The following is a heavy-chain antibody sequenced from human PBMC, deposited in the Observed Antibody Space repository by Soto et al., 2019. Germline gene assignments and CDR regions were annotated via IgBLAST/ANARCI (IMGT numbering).Heavy chain of an antibody. J-gene: IGHJ4*02. CDR3: AKLVIGYCSGNTCDDY. Sequence: VQLLESGGGSIQPGGSLRLSCAASGFTFSYGIHWLRQAPGKGLEWVAYISYDSSNKFYGDSVKGRFTISRDNSKNTQFLQMNSLRAEDTAVYYCAKLVIGYCSGNTCDDYWGQGTLVAVSS. CDR2: ISYDSSNK. D-gene: IGHD2-15*01. V-gene: IGHV3-30*18. CDR1: GFTFSYG.